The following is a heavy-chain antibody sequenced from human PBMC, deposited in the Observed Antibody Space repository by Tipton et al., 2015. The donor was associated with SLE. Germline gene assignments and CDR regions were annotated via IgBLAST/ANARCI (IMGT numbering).Heavy chain of an antibody. Sequence: TLSLTCTVSGGSISSYYWSWIRQPPGKGLEWIGYIYNSGSTNYNPSLKSRVTMSVDTSKNQFSLKLSSVTAADTAVYYCARDWPSSAAGANWFDPWGQGTLVTVSS. CDR2: IYNSGST. V-gene: IGHV4-59*12. J-gene: IGHJ5*02. D-gene: IGHD6-13*01. CDR3: ARDWPSSAAGANWFDP. CDR1: GGSISSYY.